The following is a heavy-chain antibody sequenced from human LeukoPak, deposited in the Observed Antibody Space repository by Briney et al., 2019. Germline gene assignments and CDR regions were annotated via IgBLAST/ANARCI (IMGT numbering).Heavy chain of an antibody. CDR2: ISSSSSSI. CDR3: ARGVTTPHFDY. CDR1: GFTFSSYG. D-gene: IGHD5-18*01. V-gene: IGHV3-48*01. Sequence: GGSLRLSCAASGFTFSSYGMNWVRQAPGKGLEWVSYISSSSSSIYYADSVKGRFTISRDNAKNSLFLQMNSLRAEDTAVYYCARGVTTPHFDYWGQGTLVTVSS. J-gene: IGHJ4*02.